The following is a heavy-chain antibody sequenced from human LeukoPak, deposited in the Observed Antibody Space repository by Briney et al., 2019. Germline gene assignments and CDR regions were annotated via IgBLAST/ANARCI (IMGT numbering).Heavy chain of an antibody. CDR1: GYTFTGYY. V-gene: IGHV1-2*02. Sequence: GASVKVSCKASGYTFTGYYMHWVRQAPGQGFEWMGWINPNSGDTNYAQKFQGRVTMTTDTSTSTAYMELRSLRSDDTAVYYCARDLGDCSSTSCYSNWFDPWGQGTLVTVSS. J-gene: IGHJ5*02. CDR3: ARDLGDCSSTSCYSNWFDP. CDR2: INPNSGDT. D-gene: IGHD2-2*01.